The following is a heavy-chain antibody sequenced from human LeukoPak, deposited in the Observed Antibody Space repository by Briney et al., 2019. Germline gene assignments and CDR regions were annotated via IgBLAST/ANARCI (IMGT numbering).Heavy chain of an antibody. Sequence: GASVKVSCKASGYTFTSYDINWVRQATGQGLEWMGWMNPNSGNTGYAQKFQGRVTMTRNTSISTAYMEPSSLRSEDTAVYYCARSDVEMASYDYWGQGTLVTVSS. J-gene: IGHJ4*02. CDR3: ARSDVEMASYDY. CDR1: GYTFTSYD. D-gene: IGHD2-15*01. CDR2: MNPNSGNT. V-gene: IGHV1-8*01.